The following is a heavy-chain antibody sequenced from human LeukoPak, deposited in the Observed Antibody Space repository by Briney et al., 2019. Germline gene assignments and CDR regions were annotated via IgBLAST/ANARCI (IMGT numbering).Heavy chain of an antibody. J-gene: IGHJ4*02. D-gene: IGHD3-10*01. Sequence: GGSLRLSCAASGFTFSSYAMRWVRQAPGKGLEWVAAISYDGSNKYYADSVKGRFTISRDNSKNTLYLQMNSLRAEDTAVYYCATWGFYENRGIISPDIDYWGQGTLVTVSS. CDR3: ATWGFYENRGIISPDIDY. V-gene: IGHV3-30*04. CDR1: GFTFSSYA. CDR2: ISYDGSNK.